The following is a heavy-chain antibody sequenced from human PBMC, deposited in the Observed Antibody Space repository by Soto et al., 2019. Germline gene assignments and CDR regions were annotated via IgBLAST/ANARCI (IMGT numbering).Heavy chain of an antibody. V-gene: IGHV1-18*01. Sequence: DASVKVSCKASGYTFTSYGISWVRQAPGQGLEWMGWISAYNGNRNYAQKVQGRVTMTTDTSTNTAYMEVRSLRSDDTAVYYCARDQVGANGDYWAQGTLVTVSA. CDR1: GYTFTSYG. CDR2: ISAYNGNR. CDR3: ARDQVGANGDY. J-gene: IGHJ4*02. D-gene: IGHD1-26*01.